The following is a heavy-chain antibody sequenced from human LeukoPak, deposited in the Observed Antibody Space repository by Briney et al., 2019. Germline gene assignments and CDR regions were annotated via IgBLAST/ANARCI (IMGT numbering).Heavy chain of an antibody. CDR1: GGTFNSYA. V-gene: IGHV1-2*06. Sequence: ASVTVSCKTSGGTFNSYAISRVRQAPGQGLEWMGRINPNSGGTNYAQKFQGRVTMTRDTSINTAYMELSRLRSDDTAVYYCARERLRQSGMDVWGQGTTVTVSS. CDR2: INPNSGGT. J-gene: IGHJ6*02. CDR3: ARERLRQSGMDV. D-gene: IGHD4-17*01.